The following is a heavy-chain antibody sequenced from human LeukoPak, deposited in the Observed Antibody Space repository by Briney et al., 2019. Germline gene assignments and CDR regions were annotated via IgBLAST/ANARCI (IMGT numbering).Heavy chain of an antibody. V-gene: IGHV3-30*04. CDR1: GFSFSNYA. Sequence: PGRSLRLSCAASGFSFSNYAMHWVRQTPGEGLVWVAVISTDGRDKHYADSVKGRFTISRDNSKSTLYLQMNSLRAEDTAVYYCAREAKQLGGMDVWGKGTTVTVSS. D-gene: IGHD6-13*01. CDR3: AREAKQLGGMDV. CDR2: ISTDGRDK. J-gene: IGHJ6*04.